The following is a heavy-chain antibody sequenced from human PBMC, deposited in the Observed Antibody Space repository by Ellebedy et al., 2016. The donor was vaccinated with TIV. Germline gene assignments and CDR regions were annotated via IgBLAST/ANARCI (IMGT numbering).Heavy chain of an antibody. V-gene: IGHV3-74*01. D-gene: IGHD3-10*01. CDR1: GFTFSNYW. CDR2: LNSDGSST. Sequence: PGGSLRLSCAASGFTFSNYWMHWVRQAPGKGLVWVSRLNSDGSSTSYADSVRGRFTISRDNAKNTLYLPMNRLRAEDTAVYYCARGNEGGVRGVTITTYYYYYYGMDVWGQGTTVTVSS. CDR3: ARGNEGGVRGVTITTYYYYYYGMDV. J-gene: IGHJ6*02.